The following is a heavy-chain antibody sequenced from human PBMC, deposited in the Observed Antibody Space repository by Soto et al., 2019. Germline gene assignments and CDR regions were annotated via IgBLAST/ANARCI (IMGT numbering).Heavy chain of an antibody. CDR2: INHSGST. CDR3: ARGPAGDSSGWYIRNYYGIDV. CDR1: GGSFSGYY. J-gene: IGHJ6*02. Sequence: SETLSLTCAVYGGSFSGYYWSWIRQPPGKGLEWIGEINHSGSTNYNPSLKSRVTISVDTSKNQFSLKLSSVTAADTAVYYCARGPAGDSSGWYIRNYYGIDVWGQGTTVTVS. D-gene: IGHD6-19*01. V-gene: IGHV4-34*01.